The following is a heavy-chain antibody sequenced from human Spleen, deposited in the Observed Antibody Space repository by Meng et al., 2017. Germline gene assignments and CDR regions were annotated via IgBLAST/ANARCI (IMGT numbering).Heavy chain of an antibody. D-gene: IGHD4-11*01. CDR2: INHSGSP. J-gene: IGHJ4*02. CDR3: ARGPTTMAHNFDY. CDR1: GGALSCYY. V-gene: IGHV4-34*01. Sequence: LQQCVAGLLKPAETLHLRCGVFGGALSCYYSSWIRQPPGKGREWIGVINHSGSPHDNPSLKSRVTITVDTSQNNLSLKLSPVTAADSAVYYCARGPTTMAHNFDYWGQGTLVTVSS.